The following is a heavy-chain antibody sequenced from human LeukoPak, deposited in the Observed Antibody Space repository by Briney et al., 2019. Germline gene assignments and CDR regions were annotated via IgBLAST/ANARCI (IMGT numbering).Heavy chain of an antibody. J-gene: IGHJ4*02. CDR1: GFTFSSYG. D-gene: IGHD3-22*01. CDR3: ARGSYDSSGYLY. V-gene: IGHV3-53*04. Sequence: GRSLRLSCAASGFTFSSYGMHWVRQAPGKGLEWVSVIYSGGSTYYADSVKGRFTISRHNSKNTLYLQMNSLRAEDTAVYYCARGSYDSSGYLYWGQGTLVTVSS. CDR2: IYSGGST.